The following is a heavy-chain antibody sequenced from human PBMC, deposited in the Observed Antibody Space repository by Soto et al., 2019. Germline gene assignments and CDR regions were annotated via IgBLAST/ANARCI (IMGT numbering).Heavy chain of an antibody. CDR1: GGSISSGGYY. Sequence: QVQLQESGPGLVKPSQTLSLTCTVSGGSISSGGYYWSWIRQHPGKGLEWIGYIYYSGSTYYNPSPKSRVTLSVDTSKNQFSLKLSSVTAADTAGYYCAGVRYCSGGSCYPRFDPWGQGTLVTVSS. D-gene: IGHD2-15*01. J-gene: IGHJ5*02. CDR2: IYYSGST. V-gene: IGHV4-31*03. CDR3: AGVRYCSGGSCYPRFDP.